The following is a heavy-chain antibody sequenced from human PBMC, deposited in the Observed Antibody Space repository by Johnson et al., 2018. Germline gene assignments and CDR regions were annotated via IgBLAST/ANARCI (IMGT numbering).Heavy chain of an antibody. V-gene: IGHV4-59*01. CDR1: GGSISSYY. CDR2: IYYSGST. D-gene: IGHD3-22*01. CDR3: ARDEYYYDSSGYYRHYGMDV. Sequence: QVQLQESGPGLVKPSETXSLTCTVSGGSISSYYWSWIRQPPGKGLEWIGYIYYSGSTNYNPSLKSRVTISVDTSKNQFSLKLSSLTAADTAVYYCARDEYYYDSSGYYRHYGMDVWGQGTTVTVSS. J-gene: IGHJ6*02.